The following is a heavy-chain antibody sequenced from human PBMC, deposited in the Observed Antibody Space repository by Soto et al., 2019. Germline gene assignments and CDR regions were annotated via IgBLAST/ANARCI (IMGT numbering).Heavy chain of an antibody. J-gene: IGHJ6*02. CDR1: GGSISSYY. Sequence: SETLSLTCTFSGGSISSYYWSLIRQHPGKGLEWIGYIYYSGSTYYNPSLKSRVTISVDTSKNQFSLKLSSVTAADTAVYYCARVFGFGGMDVWGQGTTVTVSS. CDR3: ARVFGFGGMDV. V-gene: IGHV4-59*06. CDR2: IYYSGST. D-gene: IGHD3-10*01.